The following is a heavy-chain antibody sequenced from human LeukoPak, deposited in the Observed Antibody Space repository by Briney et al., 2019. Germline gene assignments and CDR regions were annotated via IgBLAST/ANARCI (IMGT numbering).Heavy chain of an antibody. V-gene: IGHV3-21*01. CDR3: ARDSPTSYYDILTGYSLYYYYYYMDV. CDR2: ISSSSSYI. J-gene: IGHJ6*03. Sequence: PRGSLRLSCAASGFTFSSYSMNWVRQAPGKGLEWVSSISSSSSYIYYAYSVKGRLTIFRDNAKNSLYLQMNSLRAEDTAVYYCARDSPTSYYDILTGYSLYYYYYYMDVWGKGTTVTISS. D-gene: IGHD3-9*01. CDR1: GFTFSSYS.